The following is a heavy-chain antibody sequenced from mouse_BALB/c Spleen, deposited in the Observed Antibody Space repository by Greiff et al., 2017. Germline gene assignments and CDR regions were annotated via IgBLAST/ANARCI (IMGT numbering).Heavy chain of an antibody. CDR2: ISSGGST. CDR1: GFTFSSYA. J-gene: IGHJ4*01. CDR3: AREDGSSYHYAMDY. Sequence: VQLVESGGGLVKPGGSLKLSCAASGFTFSSYAMSWVRQTPEKRLEWVASISSGGSTYYPDSVKGRFTISRDNARNILYLQMSSLRSEGTAMYYCAREDGSSYHYAMDYWGQGTSVTVSS. V-gene: IGHV5-6-5*01. D-gene: IGHD1-1*01.